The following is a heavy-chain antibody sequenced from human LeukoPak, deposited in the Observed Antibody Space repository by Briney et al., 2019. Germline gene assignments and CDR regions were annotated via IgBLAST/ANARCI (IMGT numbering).Heavy chain of an antibody. V-gene: IGHV1-46*01. CDR3: ARVGCGGDGHAHAFDI. Sequence: ASVKVSCKASRYTFTRYYMHWVRQAPGQGLEWMGIINPSGGSTSYAQKFQGRVTMTRDTSTSTVYMELSSLRSEDTAIYYCARVGCGGDGHAHAFDICDQGTMVPVSA. CDR2: INPSGGST. D-gene: IGHD2-21*02. J-gene: IGHJ3*02. CDR1: RYTFTRYY.